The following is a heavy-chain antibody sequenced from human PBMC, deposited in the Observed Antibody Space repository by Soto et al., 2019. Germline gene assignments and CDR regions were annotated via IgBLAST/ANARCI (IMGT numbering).Heavy chain of an antibody. CDR2: IWYDGSNK. Sequence: QVQLVESGGGVVQPGRSLRLSCAASGFTFSSHGMHWVRQAPGRGLEWAAVIWYDGSNKYYADSVKGRFTISRDNSKNTLYLQMNSLSAEDTAVYYCGRGWREKNDFHYYGVDVW. CDR3: GRGWREKNDFHYYGVDV. CDR1: GFTFSSHG. D-gene: IGHD5-12*01. J-gene: IGHJ6*01. V-gene: IGHV3-33*01.